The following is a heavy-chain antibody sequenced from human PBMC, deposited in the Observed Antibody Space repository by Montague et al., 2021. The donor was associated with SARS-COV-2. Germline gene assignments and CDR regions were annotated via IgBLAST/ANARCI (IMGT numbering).Heavy chain of an antibody. D-gene: IGHD5-18*01. CDR1: GGSISSSSYY. Sequence: SETLSLTCTVSGGSISSSSYYWGWIRQPPGKGLEWIGGIYYSWSTYYNPSLESRVTISVDTSKNQFSLQLSSVTAADTAVYYCARGIRRTWIHRWVRSGFDYWGQGTLVTVSS. CDR3: ARGIRRTWIHRWVRSGFDY. V-gene: IGHV4-39*07. J-gene: IGHJ4*02. CDR2: IYYSWST.